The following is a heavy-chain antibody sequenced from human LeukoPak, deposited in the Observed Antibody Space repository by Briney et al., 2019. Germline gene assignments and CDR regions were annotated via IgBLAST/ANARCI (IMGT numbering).Heavy chain of an antibody. CDR2: IYYSGST. V-gene: IGHV4-39*07. CDR3: IGYWQNAFDI. D-gene: IGHD2-8*02. CDR1: GGSISSYY. J-gene: IGHJ3*02. Sequence: PSETLSLTCTVSGGSISSYYWGWIRQPPGKGLEWIGSIYYSGSTYYNPSLKSRVTISVDTSKNQFSLKLSSVTAADTAVYYCIGYWQNAFDIWGQGTMVTVSS.